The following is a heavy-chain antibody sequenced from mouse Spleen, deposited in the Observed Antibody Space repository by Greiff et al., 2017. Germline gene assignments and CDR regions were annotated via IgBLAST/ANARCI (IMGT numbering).Heavy chain of an antibody. CDR3: ARSEGVLGRDY. CDR2: INPSSGYT. V-gene: IGHV1-4*01. J-gene: IGHJ2*01. D-gene: IGHD4-1*01. Sequence: VQLQESGAELARPGAPVKMSCKASGYTFTSYTMHWVKQRPGQGLEWIGYINPSSGYTKYNQKFKDKATLTADKSSSTAYMQLSSLTSEDSAVYYCARSEGVLGRDYWGQGTTLTVSS. CDR1: GYTFTSYT.